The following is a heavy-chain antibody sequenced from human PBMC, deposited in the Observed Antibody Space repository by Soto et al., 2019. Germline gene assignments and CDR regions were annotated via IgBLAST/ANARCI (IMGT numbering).Heavy chain of an antibody. CDR2: ISYDSSNT. V-gene: IGHV3-30*18. CDR1: GFTFSYG. D-gene: IGHD2-15*01. Sequence: VQLLESGGGLIQPGGSLRLSCAASGFTFSYGIHWLRQAPGKGLEWVAYISYDSSNTSYGDSVKGRFTISRDNSKNTQFLQMNSLRAEDTAVYYCAKLVIGYCSGNTCDDYWGQGTLVAVSS. J-gene: IGHJ4*02. CDR3: AKLVIGYCSGNTCDDY.